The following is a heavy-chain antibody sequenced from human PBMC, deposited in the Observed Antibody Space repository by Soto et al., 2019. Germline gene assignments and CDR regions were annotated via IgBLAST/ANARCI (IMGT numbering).Heavy chain of an antibody. CDR2: IKQDGSEK. CDR1: GFTFSSYW. CDR3: AREIYSGYGSGAFDI. J-gene: IGHJ3*02. D-gene: IGHD5-12*01. V-gene: IGHV3-7*01. Sequence: PGGSLRLSCAASGFTFSSYWMSWVRQAPGKGLEWVANIKQDGSEKYYVDSVKGRFTTSRDNAKNSLYLQMNSLRAEDTAVYYCAREIYSGYGSGAFDIWGQGTMVTVSS.